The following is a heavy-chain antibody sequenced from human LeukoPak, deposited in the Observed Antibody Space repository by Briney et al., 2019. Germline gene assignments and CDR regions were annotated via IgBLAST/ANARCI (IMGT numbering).Heavy chain of an antibody. J-gene: IGHJ6*02. CDR1: GFTFTSYG. CDR2: ISYDGSNK. D-gene: IGHD3-3*01. Sequence: GGSLRLSCPASGFTFTSYGMHWVRRAPGKGMGWEAVISYDGSNKYYADSVKGRFTISRDNSKNTLYLQMNSLRAEDTAVYYCAKDRRVLRFLEWLMDVWGQGTTVTVSS. V-gene: IGHV3-30*18. CDR3: AKDRRVLRFLEWLMDV.